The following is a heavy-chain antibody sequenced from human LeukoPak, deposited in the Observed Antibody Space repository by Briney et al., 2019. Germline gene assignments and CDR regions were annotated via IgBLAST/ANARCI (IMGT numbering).Heavy chain of an antibody. V-gene: IGHV5-51*01. CDR2: IYPGDSEP. Sequence: GESLKISCKGSGYTFTTYWIGWVRQMPGKGLEWMGIIYPGDSEPSYSPSFQGQVTISADTSISTAYLQWSSLKASDSAMYYCVRHGLGSSWFGFDYWGQGTLVTVSS. J-gene: IGHJ4*02. CDR3: VRHGLGSSWFGFDY. D-gene: IGHD6-13*01. CDR1: GYTFTTYW.